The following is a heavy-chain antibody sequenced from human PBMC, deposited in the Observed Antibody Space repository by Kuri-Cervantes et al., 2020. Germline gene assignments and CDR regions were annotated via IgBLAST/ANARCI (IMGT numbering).Heavy chain of an antibody. CDR2: IIPIFGTA. V-gene: IGHV1-69*13. Sequence: SVKVSCKASGYTFTSYDINWVRQATGQGLEWMGGIIPIFGTANYAQKFQGRVTITADESTSTAYMELSSLRSEDTAVYYCASVDYYDSSGYYAFDIWGQGTMVTVSS. J-gene: IGHJ3*02. CDR3: ASVDYYDSSGYYAFDI. D-gene: IGHD3-22*01. CDR1: GYTFTSYD.